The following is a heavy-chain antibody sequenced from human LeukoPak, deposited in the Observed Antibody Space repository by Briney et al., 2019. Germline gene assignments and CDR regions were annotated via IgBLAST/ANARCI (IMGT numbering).Heavy chain of an antibody. CDR1: GYTXTSYG. Sequence: ASVKVSCKASGYTXTSYGISWVRQAPGQGLEWMGWISAYNGNTNYAQKLQGRVTMTTDTSTSTAYTELRSLRSDDTAVYYCASGSTGTDYYYYGMDVWGQGTTVTVSS. CDR2: ISAYNGNT. D-gene: IGHD1-1*01. V-gene: IGHV1-18*01. J-gene: IGHJ6*02. CDR3: ASGSTGTDYYYYGMDV.